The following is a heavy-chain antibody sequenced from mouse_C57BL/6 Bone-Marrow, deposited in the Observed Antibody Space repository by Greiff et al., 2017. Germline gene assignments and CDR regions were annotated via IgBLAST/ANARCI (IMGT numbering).Heavy chain of an antibody. J-gene: IGHJ3*01. CDR3: ASPMITTGWFAY. V-gene: IGHV2-2*01. Sequence: VMLVESGPGLVQPSQSLSITCTVSGFSLTSYGVHWVRQSPGKGLEWLGVIWSGGSTDYNAAFISRLSISKDNSKSQVFFKMNSLQADDTAIYYCASPMITTGWFAYWGQGTLVTVSA. CDR2: IWSGGST. CDR1: GFSLTSYG. D-gene: IGHD2-4*01.